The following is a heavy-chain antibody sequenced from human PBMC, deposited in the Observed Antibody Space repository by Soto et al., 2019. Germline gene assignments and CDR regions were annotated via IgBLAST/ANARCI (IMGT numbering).Heavy chain of an antibody. D-gene: IGHD6-19*01. J-gene: IGHJ4*02. CDR3: STIAVSGPITGFDY. CDR1: GGSISNSSYL. Sequence: QLQLQESGPRLVKPSETLSLTCTVSGGSISNSSYLWGWIRQPPGKGLQWIGSVSYSGSTYYNPSLKSRVTISLDTSKTQSSLRLSSVTAADTAVYYCSTIAVSGPITGFDYWGQGALVTVSS. CDR2: VSYSGST. V-gene: IGHV4-39*01.